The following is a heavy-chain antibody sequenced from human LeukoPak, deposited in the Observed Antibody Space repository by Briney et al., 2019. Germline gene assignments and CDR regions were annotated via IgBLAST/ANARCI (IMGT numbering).Heavy chain of an antibody. CDR1: GFTFSSYA. J-gene: IGHJ1*01. Sequence: GGSLRLSCAASGFTFSSYAMSWVRQAPGKGLEWVSGLTGSGGNTYYADSVKGRFTISRDNAKNSLYLQMNSLRAEDTAVYYCAASSWWETGAEYFQHWGQGTLVTVSS. V-gene: IGHV3-23*01. CDR3: AASSWWETGAEYFQH. CDR2: LTGSGGNT. D-gene: IGHD1-26*01.